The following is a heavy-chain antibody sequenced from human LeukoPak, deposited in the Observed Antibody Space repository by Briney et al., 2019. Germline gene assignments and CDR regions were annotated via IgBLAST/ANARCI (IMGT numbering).Heavy chain of an antibody. V-gene: IGHV4-4*07. J-gene: IGHJ5*02. CDR1: GGSISSYY. CDR3: ARDLPVGATYRGWVDWFDP. Sequence: SETLSLTCTVFGGSISSYYWSWIRQPAGKGLEWIGRIYTSGSTNYNPSLKSRVTMSVDTSKNQFSLKLSSVTAADTAVYYCARDLPVGATYRGWVDWFDPWGQGTLVTVSS. D-gene: IGHD1-26*01. CDR2: IYTSGST.